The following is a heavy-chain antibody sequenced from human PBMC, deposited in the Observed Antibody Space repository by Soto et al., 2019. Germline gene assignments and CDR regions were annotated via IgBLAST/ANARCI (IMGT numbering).Heavy chain of an antibody. CDR2: ISSTTNYI. J-gene: IGHJ4*02. V-gene: IGHV3-21*06. CDR1: GFTFTRYS. CDR3: ARESEDLTSDFGY. Sequence: EVQLVESGGGLVKPGGSLRLSCAASGFTFTRYSMNWVRQAPGKGLEWVSSISSTTNYIYYGDSMEGRFTISRGDAKSSLYREMNSLRAEDTAVYYCARESEDLTSDFGYWGQGTLVTVSS.